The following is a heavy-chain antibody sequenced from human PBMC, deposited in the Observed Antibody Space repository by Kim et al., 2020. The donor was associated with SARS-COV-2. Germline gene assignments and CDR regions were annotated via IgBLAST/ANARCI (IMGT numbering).Heavy chain of an antibody. Sequence: SVKGWFTISRDNSKNTLYLQMNSLRAEDTAVYYCAKDNDGAAAGTGAFDIWGQGTMVTVSS. V-gene: IGHV3-23*01. CDR3: AKDNDGAAAGTGAFDI. J-gene: IGHJ3*02. D-gene: IGHD6-13*01.